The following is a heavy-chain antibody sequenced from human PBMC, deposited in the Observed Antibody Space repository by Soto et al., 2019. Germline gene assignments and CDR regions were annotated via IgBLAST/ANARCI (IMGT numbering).Heavy chain of an antibody. J-gene: IGHJ5*02. CDR1: GGSFSSGGYS. D-gene: IGHD6-13*01. Sequence: QLQLQESGSGLVKPSQTLSLTCAVSGGSFSSGGYSWSWIRQPPGKGLEWIGYIYHSGSTYYNPSLKSRVTISVDRSKNQFSLKLSSVTAADTAVYYCARVIAAAGPTPFEWFDPWGQGTLVTVSS. CDR3: ARVIAAAGPTPFEWFDP. V-gene: IGHV4-30-2*01. CDR2: IYHSGST.